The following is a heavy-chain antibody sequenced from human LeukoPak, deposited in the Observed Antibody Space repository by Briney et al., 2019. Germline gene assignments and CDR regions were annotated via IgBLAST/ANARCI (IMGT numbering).Heavy chain of an antibody. CDR1: GFTFNTYS. CDR3: AKDASSYSSSLDY. D-gene: IGHD6-13*01. Sequence: GGSLRLSCAASGFTFNTYSMNWVRQAPGKGLEWVSSISSTSSYIYYADSVRGRFTVSRDNAKKSLHLQMNSLRAEDTAVYYCAKDASSYSSSLDYWGQGTLVTVSS. J-gene: IGHJ4*02. CDR2: ISSTSSYI. V-gene: IGHV3-21*01.